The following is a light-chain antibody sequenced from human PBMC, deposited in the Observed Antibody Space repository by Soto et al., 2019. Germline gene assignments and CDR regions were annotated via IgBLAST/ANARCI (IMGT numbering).Light chain of an antibody. V-gene: IGLV2-14*01. J-gene: IGLJ3*02. CDR2: GVS. CDR1: SNDVGGYNY. CDR3: SSFTGSTTWV. Sequence: QSALTQPASLSGSPGQSITMFCTGTSNDVGGYNYVSWYQQHPGKAPKLIIYGVSNRPSGISSRFSGSKSANTASLTISGLQAEDEAEYYCSSFTGSTTWVFGGGTKLTVL.